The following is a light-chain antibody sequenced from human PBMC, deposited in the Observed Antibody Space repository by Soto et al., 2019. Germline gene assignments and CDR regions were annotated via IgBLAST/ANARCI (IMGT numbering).Light chain of an antibody. CDR3: SSYTRSSTFV. V-gene: IGLV2-14*01. Sequence: QSALAQPASVSGSPGQSITISCSGTSSDIGYYNYVSWYQQHPGKAPKLVIQEVSNRPLGVSNRFSGSKSGNTASLTISGLQAEDEADYYCSSYTRSSTFVFGTGTKLTVL. J-gene: IGLJ1*01. CDR2: EVS. CDR1: SSDIGYYNY.